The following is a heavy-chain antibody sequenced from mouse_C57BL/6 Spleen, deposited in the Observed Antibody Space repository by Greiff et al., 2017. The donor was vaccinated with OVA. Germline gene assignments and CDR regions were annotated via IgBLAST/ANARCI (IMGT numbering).Heavy chain of an antibody. CDR1: GFTFSDYY. J-gene: IGHJ4*01. CDR2: ISNGGGST. V-gene: IGHV5-12*01. Sequence: EVKLMESGGGLVQPGGSLKLSCAASGFTFSDYYMYWVRQTPEKRLEWVAYISNGGGSTYYPDTVKGRFTISRDNAKNTLYLQMSRLKSEDTAMYYCARHDITTNAMDYWGQGTSVTVSS. CDR3: ARHDITTNAMDY. D-gene: IGHD1-1*01.